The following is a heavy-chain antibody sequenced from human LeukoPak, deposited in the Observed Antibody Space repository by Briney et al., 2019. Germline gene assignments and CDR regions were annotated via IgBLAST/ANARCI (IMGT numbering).Heavy chain of an antibody. J-gene: IGHJ4*02. CDR2: ISGSGGTT. V-gene: IGHV3-23*01. CDR3: AKGNFESSGYYSNYFDY. CDR1: GFTFSSYT. Sequence: GGSLRLSCAVSGFTFSSYTMSWVRQVPGKGLSWVSHISGSGGTTHYADSVKGRFTISRDNSKNTLYLQVNSLRAEDTAVYCCAKGNFESSGYYSNYFDYWGQGTLVTVSS. D-gene: IGHD3-22*01.